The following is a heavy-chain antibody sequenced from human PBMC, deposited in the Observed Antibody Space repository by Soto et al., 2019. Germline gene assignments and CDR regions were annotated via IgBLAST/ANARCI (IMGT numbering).Heavy chain of an antibody. CDR3: ARSLTYGDFDY. J-gene: IGHJ4*02. CDR1: GYTFTTFG. V-gene: IGHV1-18*01. CDR2: LTAYDSKR. Sequence: QVQMVQSGVEVRKTGASVRVSCKTSGYTFTTFGIHWVRQAPGQGLEWMGCLTAYDSKRNFAQKFQDRLTMTMDITTSTGYMELSGLRSDDTAVYFCARSLTYGDFDYWGRGTQVAVSS. D-gene: IGHD4-17*01.